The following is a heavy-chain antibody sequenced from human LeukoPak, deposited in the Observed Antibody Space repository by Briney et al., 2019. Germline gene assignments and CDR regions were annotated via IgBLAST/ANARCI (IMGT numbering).Heavy chain of an antibody. J-gene: IGHJ4*02. CDR2: INWNGGST. Sequence: RSGGSLRLSCVASGFRFDDYGMSWVRQAPGKGLEWVSGINWNGGSTGYADSVKGRFTISRDNAKNSLYLRMNSLRAEDTALYYCARGGSTGWYSFDYWGQGTLVTVSS. V-gene: IGHV3-20*04. CDR1: GFRFDDYG. D-gene: IGHD6-19*01. CDR3: ARGGSTGWYSFDY.